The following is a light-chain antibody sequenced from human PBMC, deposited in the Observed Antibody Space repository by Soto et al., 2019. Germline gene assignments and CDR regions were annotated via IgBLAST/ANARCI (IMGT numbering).Light chain of an antibody. J-gene: IGKJ4*01. CDR1: QSVGKY. CDR3: QPYGISVGLT. V-gene: IGKV3-20*01. CDR2: GAS. Sequence: EIVLTQSPGTLSLSPGERATLSCRASQSVGKYLAWYQQQGGQAPRLLIHGASTRATGIPDRFSGSGSGTDFTLTISRLEPEDFAVYYCQPYGISVGLTFGGGTKVDIK.